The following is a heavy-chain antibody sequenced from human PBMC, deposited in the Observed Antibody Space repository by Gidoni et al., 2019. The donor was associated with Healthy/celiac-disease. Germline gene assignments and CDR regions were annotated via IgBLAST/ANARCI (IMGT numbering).Heavy chain of an antibody. CDR1: GCSISSSSYY. Sequence: QLQLQESGPGLVKPSETLSLTCTVSGCSISSSSYYWGWISQPPGTGLEWIGSIDYSGSTYYNPALRRRGTISVDTSKNQFSLKLSSVTAADTAVYYCASWVDDFWSGYQYDYWGQGTLVTVSS. V-gene: IGHV4-39*01. CDR3: ASWVDDFWSGYQYDY. CDR2: IDYSGST. J-gene: IGHJ4*02. D-gene: IGHD3-3*01.